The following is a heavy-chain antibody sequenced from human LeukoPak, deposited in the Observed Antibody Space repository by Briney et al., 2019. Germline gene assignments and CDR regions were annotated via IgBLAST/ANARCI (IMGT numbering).Heavy chain of an antibody. CDR1: GYTFTSYY. CDR2: INPSGGST. V-gene: IGHV1-46*01. CDR3: ARVNPQLGDAFDI. D-gene: IGHD7-27*01. Sequence: ASVKVSCKASGYTFTSYYMHWVRQAPGQGLEWLGIINPSGGSTSYAQKFQGRVTMTRDTSTSTVYMELSSLRSEDTAVYYCARVNPQLGDAFDIWGQGTMVTVSS. J-gene: IGHJ3*02.